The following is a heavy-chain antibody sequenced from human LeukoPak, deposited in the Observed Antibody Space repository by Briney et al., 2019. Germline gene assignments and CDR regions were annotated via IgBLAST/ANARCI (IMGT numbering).Heavy chain of an antibody. V-gene: IGHV3-21*01. CDR2: ISSSSSYI. D-gene: IGHD4-17*01. Sequence: PGGSLRLSCAASGFTFSNAWMSWVRQAPGKGLEWVSSISSSSSYIYYADSVKGRFTISRDNAKNSLYLQMNSLRAEDTAVYYCASHYGDYDYYYGMDVWGQGTTVTVSS. J-gene: IGHJ6*02. CDR3: ASHYGDYDYYYGMDV. CDR1: GFTFSNAW.